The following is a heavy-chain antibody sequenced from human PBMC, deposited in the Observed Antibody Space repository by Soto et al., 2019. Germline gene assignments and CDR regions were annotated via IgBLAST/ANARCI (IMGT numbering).Heavy chain of an antibody. CDR1: GFTFSSYG. D-gene: IGHD3-10*01. V-gene: IGHV3-30*18. CDR2: ISYDGSNK. CDR3: AKENGQGYYGSGSYRWLDY. J-gene: IGHJ4*02. Sequence: GGSLRLSCAASGFTFSSYGMHWVRQAPGKGLEWVAVISYDGSNKYYADSVKGRFTISRDNSKNTLYLQMNSLRAEDTAVYYCAKENGQGYYGSGSYRWLDYWGQGTLVTVSS.